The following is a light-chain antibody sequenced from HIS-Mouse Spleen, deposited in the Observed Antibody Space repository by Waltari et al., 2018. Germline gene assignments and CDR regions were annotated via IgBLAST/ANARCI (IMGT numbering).Light chain of an antibody. CDR3: AAWDDSLSGYV. V-gene: IGLV1-47*01. J-gene: IGLJ1*01. Sequence: QSVLTQPPSASGTPGQRVTISCSGSSSNIGSNYVYWYQQLPGTAPKLPIYRNKLRPLGVPDRFSGSKSGTSASLAISGLRSEDEADYYCAAWDDSLSGYVFGTGTKVTVL. CDR2: RNK. CDR1: SSNIGSNY.